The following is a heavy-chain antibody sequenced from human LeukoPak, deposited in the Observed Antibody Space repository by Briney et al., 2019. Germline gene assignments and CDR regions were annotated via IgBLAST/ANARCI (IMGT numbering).Heavy chain of an antibody. CDR2: MNPNSGNT. Sequence: KVSCKASGYSFTSYDINWVRQATGQGLEWMGWMNPNSGNTGYAQKFQGRVTMTRNTSISTAYMELSSLRSEDTAVYYCARAWDFDYYDRGGAYYFDYWGQGTLVTVSS. J-gene: IGHJ4*02. CDR3: ARAWDFDYYDRGGAYYFDY. CDR1: GYSFTSYD. V-gene: IGHV1-8*01. D-gene: IGHD3-22*01.